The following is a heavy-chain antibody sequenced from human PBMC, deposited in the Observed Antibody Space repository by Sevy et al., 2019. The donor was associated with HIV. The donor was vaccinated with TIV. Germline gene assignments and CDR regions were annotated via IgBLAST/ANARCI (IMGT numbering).Heavy chain of an antibody. J-gene: IGHJ3*02. D-gene: IGHD3-22*01. V-gene: IGHV1-2*02. CDR3: SRVVVAYYDSSGYYDAFDI. Sequence: ASVKVSCKASGYTFTGYYMHWVRQAPGQGLEWMGWINPNSGGTNYAQKFQGRVTMTRDTSISTAYMELGRLRSDDTAVYYCSRVVVAYYDSSGYYDAFDIWGQGTMVTVSS. CDR1: GYTFTGYY. CDR2: INPNSGGT.